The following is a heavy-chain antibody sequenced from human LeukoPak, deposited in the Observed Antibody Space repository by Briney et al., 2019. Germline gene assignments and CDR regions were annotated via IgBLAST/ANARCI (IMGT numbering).Heavy chain of an antibody. Sequence: GGSLRLSCAASGFTFSSSSMNWVRQAPGTGLEWVSSISSSSYIYYADSVKGRFTISRDNAKNSPYLQMNSLRAEDTAVYYCARDDGLYPVRGVSIDYWGQGTLVTVSS. CDR1: GFTFSSSS. CDR2: ISSSSYI. D-gene: IGHD3-10*01. J-gene: IGHJ4*02. CDR3: ARDDGLYPVRGVSIDY. V-gene: IGHV3-21*01.